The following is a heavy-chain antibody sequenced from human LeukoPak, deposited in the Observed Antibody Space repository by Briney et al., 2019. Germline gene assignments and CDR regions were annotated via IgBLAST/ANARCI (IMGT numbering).Heavy chain of an antibody. J-gene: IGHJ6*02. V-gene: IGHV3-66*02. CDR3: ATGGFLEWLYGMDV. Sequence: GGSLRLSCAASGFTVSSNYMSWVRQAPGKGLEWVSVIYSGGSTYYADSVKGRFTISRDNSKNTLYLQMNSLRAEDTAVYYCATGGFLEWLYGMDVWGQGTTVTVSS. CDR2: IYSGGST. D-gene: IGHD3-3*01. CDR1: GFTVSSNY.